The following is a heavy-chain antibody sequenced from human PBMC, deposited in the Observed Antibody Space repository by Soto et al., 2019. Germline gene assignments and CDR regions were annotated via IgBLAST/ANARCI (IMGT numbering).Heavy chain of an antibody. J-gene: IGHJ6*02. CDR2: IYTSGST. Sequence: SETLSLTGTVSGGSISSYYWSWIRQPAGKGLEWIGRIYTSGSTNYNPSLKSRVTMSVDTSKNQFSLKLSSVTAADTAVYYCARVTLNDDFWSGYYGDYYGMDVWGQGTTVTVSS. CDR3: ARVTLNDDFWSGYYGDYYGMDV. CDR1: GGSISSYY. D-gene: IGHD3-3*01. V-gene: IGHV4-4*07.